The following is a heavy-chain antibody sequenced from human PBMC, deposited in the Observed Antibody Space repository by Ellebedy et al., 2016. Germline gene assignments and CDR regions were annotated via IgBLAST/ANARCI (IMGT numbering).Heavy chain of an antibody. V-gene: IGHV1-69*13. Sequence: SVKVSCXASGGTFSSYAISWVRQAPGQGLEWMGGIIPIFGTANYAQKFQGRVTITADESTSTAYMELSSLRSEDTAVYYCARDRGTTGTTDYYYGMDVWGQGTTVTVSS. CDR3: ARDRGTTGTTDYYYGMDV. J-gene: IGHJ6*02. D-gene: IGHD1-1*01. CDR1: GGTFSSYA. CDR2: IIPIFGTA.